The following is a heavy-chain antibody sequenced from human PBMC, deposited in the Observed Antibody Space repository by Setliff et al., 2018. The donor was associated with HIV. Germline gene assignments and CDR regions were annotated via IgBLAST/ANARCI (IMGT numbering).Heavy chain of an antibody. CDR1: GGSISSYY. J-gene: IGHJ4*02. Sequence: PSETLSLTCTASGGSISSYYWGWIRQPPGKGLEWIGYIYTSGSTNYNPSLKSRVTISVDTSKNQFSLKLSSVTAADTAVYYCARGLSFYDPGGFDYWGQGTLVTVSS. CDR3: ARGLSFYDPGGFDY. V-gene: IGHV4-4*09. CDR2: IYTSGST. D-gene: IGHD3-22*01.